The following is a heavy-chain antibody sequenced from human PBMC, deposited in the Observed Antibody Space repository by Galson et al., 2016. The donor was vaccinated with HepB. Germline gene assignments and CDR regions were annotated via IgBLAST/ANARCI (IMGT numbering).Heavy chain of an antibody. Sequence: SVKVSCTVSGNIFTTYGITWVRQAPGQGLEWMAWISVYSGDTHYAQTLQDRVTMTRHIPTSTAYLEVRSLGFAETAVYYCAAHSGTNSWGAKALDYWGQGTLVTVSS. CDR3: AAHSGTNSWGAKALDY. V-gene: IGHV1-18*01. D-gene: IGHD1-26*01. CDR1: GNIFTTYG. J-gene: IGHJ4*02. CDR2: ISVYSGDT.